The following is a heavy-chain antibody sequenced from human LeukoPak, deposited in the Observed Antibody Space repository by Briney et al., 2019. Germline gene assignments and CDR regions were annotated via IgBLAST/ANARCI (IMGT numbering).Heavy chain of an antibody. CDR3: AKDLATAAGNYFDY. V-gene: IGHV3-21*04. CDR2: ISSSSSYI. D-gene: IGHD6-13*01. Sequence: GGSLRLSCAASGFTFSSYSMNWVRQAPGKGLEWVSSISSSSSYIYYADSVKGRFTISRDNSKNTLYLQMNSLRAEDTAVYYCAKDLATAAGNYFDYWGQGTLVTVSS. CDR1: GFTFSSYS. J-gene: IGHJ4*02.